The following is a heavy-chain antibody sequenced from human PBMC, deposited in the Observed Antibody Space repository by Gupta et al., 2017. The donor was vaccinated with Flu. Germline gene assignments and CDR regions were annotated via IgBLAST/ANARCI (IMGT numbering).Heavy chain of an antibody. V-gene: IGHV1-69*06. J-gene: IGHJ6*02. D-gene: IGHD6-19*01. CDR3: ARGVAVPPSHYYYYGMDV. CDR2: IIPIVGTA. Sequence: QVQLVQSGAEVKKPGSSVKVSCKASGGTFSSYAISWVRQAPGQGLEWMGGIIPIVGTANYAQKFQGRVTITADKSTSTAYMELSSLRSEDTAVDYCARGVAVPPSHYYYYGMDVWGQGTTVTVSS. CDR1: GGTFSSYA.